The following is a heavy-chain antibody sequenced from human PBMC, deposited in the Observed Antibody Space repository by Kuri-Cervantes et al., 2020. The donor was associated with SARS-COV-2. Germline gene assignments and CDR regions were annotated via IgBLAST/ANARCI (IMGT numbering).Heavy chain of an antibody. CDR1: GGSVSSGSYY. D-gene: IGHD1-20*01. Sequence: GSLRLSCTVSGGSVSSGSYYWSWIRQPPGKGLEWIGYIYYSGSTNYNPSLKSRVTISVDTSKNQFSLKLSSVTAADTAVYYCAREDNWNPPRWGQGTLVTVSS. CDR2: IYYSGST. J-gene: IGHJ4*02. CDR3: AREDNWNPPR. V-gene: IGHV4-61*01.